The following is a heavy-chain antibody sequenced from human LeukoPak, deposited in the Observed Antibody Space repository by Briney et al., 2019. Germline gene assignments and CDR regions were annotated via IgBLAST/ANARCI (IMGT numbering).Heavy chain of an antibody. J-gene: IGHJ5*02. CDR3: AGENSSRWYWFAP. CDR1: GYTFTSYD. Sequence: ASVKVSCKASGYTFTSYDINWVRQATGQGLEWMGWMNPNSGNTGYAQKFQGRVTMTRNTSISTAYLELSSLRSEDTAVYYCAGENSSRWYWFAPWGQGTLVTVSS. CDR2: MNPNSGNT. D-gene: IGHD6-13*01. V-gene: IGHV1-8*01.